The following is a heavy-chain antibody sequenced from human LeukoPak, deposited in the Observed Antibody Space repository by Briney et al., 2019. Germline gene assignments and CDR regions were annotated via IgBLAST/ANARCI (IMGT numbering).Heavy chain of an antibody. CDR1: GYTFTSYG. V-gene: IGHV1-18*04. J-gene: IGHJ6*02. CDR3: ARASGVPAAMDYYGMDV. Sequence: GASVKVSCKASGYTFTSYGISWVRQAPGQGLEWMGWISAYNGNTNYAQKLQGRVTMTTDTSTSTAYMELRSLRSEDTAVYYCARASGVPAAMDYYGMDVWGQGTTVTVSS. CDR2: ISAYNGNT. D-gene: IGHD2-2*01.